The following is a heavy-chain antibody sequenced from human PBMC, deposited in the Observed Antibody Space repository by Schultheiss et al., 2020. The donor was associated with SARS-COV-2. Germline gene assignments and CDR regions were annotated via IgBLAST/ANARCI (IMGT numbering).Heavy chain of an antibody. D-gene: IGHD3-10*01. Sequence: GGSLRLSCAASGFTFSYYYMSGVRQAPGKGLEWVAVISYDGSNKYYADSVKGRFTISRDNSKNTLYLQMNSLRAEDTAVYYCARPMVRGLYGGMDAFDIWGQGTMVTVSS. CDR2: ISYDGSNK. CDR1: GFTFSYYY. CDR3: ARPMVRGLYGGMDAFDI. V-gene: IGHV3-30*03. J-gene: IGHJ3*02.